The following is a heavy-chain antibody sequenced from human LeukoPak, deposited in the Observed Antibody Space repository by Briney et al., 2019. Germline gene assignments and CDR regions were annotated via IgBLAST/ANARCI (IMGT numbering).Heavy chain of an antibody. CDR1: GFTFSHYS. D-gene: IGHD6-13*01. CDR2: VSNDGISK. V-gene: IGHV3-30*18. Sequence: GTSLRLSCVASGFTFSHYSMHWVRQAPGRGLDWVALVSNDGISKYYADSMKGRFAISRDNSKNTLYLQMDSLRPDDTAVYYCAKDGSFGSGWYPLPSDYWGQGILVTVSS. J-gene: IGHJ4*02. CDR3: AKDGSFGSGWYPLPSDY.